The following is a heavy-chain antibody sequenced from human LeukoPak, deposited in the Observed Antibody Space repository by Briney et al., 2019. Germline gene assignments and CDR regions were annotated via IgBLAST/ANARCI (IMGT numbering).Heavy chain of an antibody. Sequence: SQTLSLTCAVSGGSISSGGYSWSWIRQPPGKGLEWIGYLFHSGSAYFNPSLKGRVTVSVDRSKNQFSLRLTSVTAADTAVYYCARGTSNWYFDYWGQGTLVTVSS. CDR2: LFHSGSA. J-gene: IGHJ4*02. D-gene: IGHD6-13*01. V-gene: IGHV4-30-2*01. CDR3: ARGTSNWYFDY. CDR1: GGSISSGGYS.